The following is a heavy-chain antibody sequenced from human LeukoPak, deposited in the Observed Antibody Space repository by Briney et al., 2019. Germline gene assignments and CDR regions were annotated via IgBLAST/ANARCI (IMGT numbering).Heavy chain of an antibody. J-gene: IGHJ6*02. Sequence: PGGSLRLSCAASGFKFEDYAMHWVRQAPGKGLEWVSSITWNTFRIGYAASVKGRFTISRDNAKNFLYLQMNSLRAEDTALYYCAKDRSVWVADTQYYGMDVWGQGTTVTVSS. V-gene: IGHV3-9*01. CDR2: ITWNTFRI. CDR3: AKDRSVWVADTQYYGMDV. CDR1: GFKFEDYA. D-gene: IGHD3-10*01.